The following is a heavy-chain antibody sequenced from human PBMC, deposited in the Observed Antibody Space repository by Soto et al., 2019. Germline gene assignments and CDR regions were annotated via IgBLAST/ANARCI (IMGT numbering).Heavy chain of an antibody. Sequence: GGSLRLSXAASGFTFSSYEMNWVRQAPGKGLEWVSYISSSGSTIYYADSVKGRFTISRDNAKNSLYLQMNSLRAEDTAVYYCTRDGFGFWSGYPIPFDYWGQGTLVTVSS. CDR3: TRDGFGFWSGYPIPFDY. CDR1: GFTFSSYE. CDR2: ISSSGSTI. V-gene: IGHV3-48*03. J-gene: IGHJ4*02. D-gene: IGHD3-3*01.